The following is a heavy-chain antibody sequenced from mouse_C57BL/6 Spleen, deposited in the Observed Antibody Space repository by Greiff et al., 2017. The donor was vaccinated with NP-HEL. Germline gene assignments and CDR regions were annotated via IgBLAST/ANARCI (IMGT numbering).Heavy chain of an antibody. V-gene: IGHV1-55*01. CDR3: AREGYYGSSYDFDY. CDR2: IYPGSGST. CDR1: GYTFTSYW. J-gene: IGHJ2*01. D-gene: IGHD1-1*01. Sequence: VQLQQSGAELVKPGASVKMSCKASGYTFTSYWITWVKQRPGQGLEWIGDIYPGSGSTNYNEKFKSKATLTVDTSSSTAYMQLSSLTSEDSAVYYCAREGYYGSSYDFDYWGQGTTLTVSS.